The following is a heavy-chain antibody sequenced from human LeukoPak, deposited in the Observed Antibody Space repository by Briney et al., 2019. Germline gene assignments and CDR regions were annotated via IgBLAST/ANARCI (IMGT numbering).Heavy chain of an antibody. D-gene: IGHD1-26*01. J-gene: IGHJ4*02. CDR1: GGSFSGYY. CDR2: INHSGST. V-gene: IGHV4-34*01. CDR3: ARVPPIVGAYDY. Sequence: PSETLSLTCAVYGGSFSGYYWSWIRQPPGKGLEWIGEINHSGSTNYNPSLKSRVTISVDTSKNQFSLKLSSVTAADTAVYYCARVPPIVGAYDYWGQGTLVTVSS.